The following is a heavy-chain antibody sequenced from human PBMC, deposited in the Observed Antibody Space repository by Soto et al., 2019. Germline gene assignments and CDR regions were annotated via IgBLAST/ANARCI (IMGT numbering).Heavy chain of an antibody. Sequence: QLQLQESGPGLVKPSETLSLTCTVSGASIRDDNYFWGWIRQPPGKGLEWIASIQYSGSNNYNPPLKSRVPIYADTSNNEVSRRLNTVTAADTAVYYCARQTTFGGVIAANTFDVWGQGTMVTVSS. CDR3: ARQTTFGGVIAANTFDV. D-gene: IGHD3-16*02. J-gene: IGHJ3*01. CDR1: GASIRDDNYF. V-gene: IGHV4-39*01. CDR2: IQYSGSN.